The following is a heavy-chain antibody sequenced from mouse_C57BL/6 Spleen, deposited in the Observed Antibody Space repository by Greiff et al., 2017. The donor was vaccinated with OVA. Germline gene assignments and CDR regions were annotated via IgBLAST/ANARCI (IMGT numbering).Heavy chain of an antibody. Sequence: QVQLKESGAELARPGASVKLSCKASGYTFTSYGISWVKQRTGQGLEWIGEIYPRSGNTYYNEKFKGKATLTADKSSSTAYMELRSLTSEDSAVYFCARYYGYDKGDAMDYWGQGTSVTVSS. D-gene: IGHD2-2*01. V-gene: IGHV1-81*01. CDR3: ARYYGYDKGDAMDY. CDR2: IYPRSGNT. J-gene: IGHJ4*01. CDR1: GYTFTSYG.